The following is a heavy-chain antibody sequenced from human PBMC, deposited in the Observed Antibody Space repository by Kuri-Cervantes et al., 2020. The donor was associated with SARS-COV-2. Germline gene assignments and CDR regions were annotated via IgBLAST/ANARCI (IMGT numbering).Heavy chain of an antibody. CDR2: IDWDDDK. V-gene: IGHV2-70*11. Sequence: SGPTLVKPTQTLTLTCTFSGFSLNTSGMCVSWIRQPPGKALEWLARIDWDDDKYYNTFLQTRLSIAKDTSKNQVVLTMTNKDPVDTATYYCARIQATTVIADYWGQGTLVTVSS. CDR3: ARIQATTVIADY. J-gene: IGHJ4*02. D-gene: IGHD4-11*01. CDR1: GFSLNTSGMC.